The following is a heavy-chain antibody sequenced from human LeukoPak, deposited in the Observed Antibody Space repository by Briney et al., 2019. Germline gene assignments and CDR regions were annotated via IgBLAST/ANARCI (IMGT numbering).Heavy chain of an antibody. V-gene: IGHV3-74*01. CDR1: GFTFSSYW. CDR2: IASDGSST. Sequence: GGSLRLSCAASGFTFSSYWVNWVRQAPGKGLVWVSRIASDGSSTTYADSVKGRFTISRDNSKNTLYLQMNSLRAEDTAVYYCAKAGRGGSGWYIDYWGQGTLVTVSS. CDR3: AKAGRGGSGWYIDY. J-gene: IGHJ4*02. D-gene: IGHD6-19*01.